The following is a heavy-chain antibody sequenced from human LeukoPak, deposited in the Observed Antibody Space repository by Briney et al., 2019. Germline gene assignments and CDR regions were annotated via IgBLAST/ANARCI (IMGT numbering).Heavy chain of an antibody. D-gene: IGHD2-15*01. CDR2: IKEDGREK. V-gene: IGHV3-7*01. CDR3: AGGEGRPLNY. CDR1: GFTFSSYW. Sequence: GGSLRLSCAASGFTFSSYWLSWVRQAPGKGLEWLANIKEDGREKYYVDSVKGRFAISRDHAKNSLYLQMNSLRAEDTAVYYCAGGEGRPLNYWGRGILVPVSS. J-gene: IGHJ4*02.